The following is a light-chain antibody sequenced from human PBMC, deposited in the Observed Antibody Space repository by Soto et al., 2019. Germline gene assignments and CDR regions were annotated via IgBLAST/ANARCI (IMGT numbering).Light chain of an antibody. CDR1: EGIVRF. V-gene: IGKV1-5*01. CDR2: DAS. CDR3: QQYTNTNNPWM. Sequence: DIRMTQSPSTLSASVGASVTITCGASEGIVRFCAWHQHKTGKATKLLVYDASSLESAAPSRLSGSGAGKEFTLTISSLQTDDSATYYCQQYTNTNNPWMFGQGTKVDI. J-gene: IGKJ1*01.